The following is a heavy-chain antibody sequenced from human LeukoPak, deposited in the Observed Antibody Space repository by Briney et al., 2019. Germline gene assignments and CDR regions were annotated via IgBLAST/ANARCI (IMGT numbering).Heavy chain of an antibody. CDR3: ARATLNYDFWSVDAFDI. D-gene: IGHD3-3*01. J-gene: IGHJ3*02. CDR1: GGSISSYY. V-gene: IGHV4-4*07. CDR2: IYTSGST. Sequence: PSETLSLTCTVSGGSISSYYWSWIRQPAGKGLEWIGRIYTSGSTNYNPSLKSRVTMSVDTSKNQFSLKLSSVTAADTAVYYCARATLNYDFWSVDAFDIWGQGTMVTVSS.